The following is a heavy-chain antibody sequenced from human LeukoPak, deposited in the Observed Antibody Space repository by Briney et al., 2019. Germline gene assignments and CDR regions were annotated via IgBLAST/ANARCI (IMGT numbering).Heavy chain of an antibody. CDR3: ALSEGGDFWSGYYPETKFDY. Sequence: SGPALVKPTQTLTLTCTFSGFSLSTSGMRVSWIRQPPGKALEWLARIDWDDDKFYSTSLKTRLTISKDTSKNQVVLTMTNMDPVDTATYYCALSEGGDFWSGYYPETKFDYWGQGTLVTVSS. V-gene: IGHV2-70*04. CDR1: GFSLSTSGMR. J-gene: IGHJ4*02. CDR2: IDWDDDK. D-gene: IGHD3-3*01.